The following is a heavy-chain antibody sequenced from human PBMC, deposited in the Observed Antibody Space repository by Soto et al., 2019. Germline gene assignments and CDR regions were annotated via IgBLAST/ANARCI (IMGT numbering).Heavy chain of an antibody. J-gene: IGHJ4*02. D-gene: IGHD5-12*01. CDR1: GFSVSSTY. CDR2: LSDGGSS. CDR3: ARDYASGGYDY. Sequence: GGSLRLSCAASGFSVSSTYMSWVRQAPGKGLEWVSTLSDGGSSHYADSVTGRFSVSRDNSKNTLYLQMNGLRADDTAIYYCARDYASGGYDYRGQGTQVTVSS. V-gene: IGHV3-53*01.